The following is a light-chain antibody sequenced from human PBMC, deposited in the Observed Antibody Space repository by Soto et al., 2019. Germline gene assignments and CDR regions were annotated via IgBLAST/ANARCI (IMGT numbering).Light chain of an antibody. J-gene: IGKJ3*01. V-gene: IGKV1-39*01. CDR3: QHRV. Sequence: DIQMTQSPSSLSASVGDRVTMRCRGSQSISSYLNWYQQKPGKAPKLLIYAASSLQSGVPSRFSGSGSGTDFTLTISSLQPEDFATYYCQHRVFGPGTKVDIK. CDR2: AAS. CDR1: QSISSY.